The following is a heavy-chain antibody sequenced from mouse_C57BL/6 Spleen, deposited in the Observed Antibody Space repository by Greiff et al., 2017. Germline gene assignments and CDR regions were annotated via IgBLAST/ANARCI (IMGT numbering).Heavy chain of an antibody. Sequence: QVQLKESGAELAQPGASVKLSCKASGYTFTSYWMHWVKQRPGQGLEWIGYINPSSGYTKYNQKFKDKATLTADKSSSTAYMQLSSLTYEDSAVYYCASYYGSSPWFAYWGPGTLVTASA. V-gene: IGHV1-7*01. CDR1: GYTFTSYW. CDR2: INPSSGYT. D-gene: IGHD1-1*01. J-gene: IGHJ3*01. CDR3: ASYYGSSPWFAY.